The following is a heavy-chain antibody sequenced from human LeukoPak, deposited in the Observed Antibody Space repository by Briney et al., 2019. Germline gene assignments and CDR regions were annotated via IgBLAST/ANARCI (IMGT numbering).Heavy chain of an antibody. J-gene: IGHJ3*02. CDR1: AFTFSNYV. Sequence: PGGSLRLSCAASAFTFSNYVMRWARQAPGKGLEWVSSIEGDSTETHYADSVKGRFTISRDNSKNTLFLQMNSLRAEDTAVYYCAKDLITRNGVYDAFDIRGQGTVVTVSS. CDR3: AKDLITRNGVYDAFDI. D-gene: IGHD1-1*01. CDR2: IEGDSTET. V-gene: IGHV3-23*01.